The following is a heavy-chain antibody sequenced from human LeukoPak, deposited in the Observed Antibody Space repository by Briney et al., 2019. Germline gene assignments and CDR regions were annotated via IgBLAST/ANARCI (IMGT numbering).Heavy chain of an antibody. J-gene: IGHJ3*02. CDR1: GFTFSSYA. Sequence: PGGSLRLSCAASGFTFSSYAMSWVRQAPGKGQEWVSAISGSGGSTYYADSVKGRFTISRDNSKNTLYLQMNSLRAEDTAVYYCAKVVHIVVVNDAFDIWGQGTMVTVSS. V-gene: IGHV3-23*01. D-gene: IGHD2-21*01. CDR2: ISGSGGST. CDR3: AKVVHIVVVNDAFDI.